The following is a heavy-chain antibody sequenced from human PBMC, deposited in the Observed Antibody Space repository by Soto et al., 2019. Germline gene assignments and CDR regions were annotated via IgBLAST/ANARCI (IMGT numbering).Heavy chain of an antibody. Sequence: SETLSLTCTVSGGYVNTFHWSWVRQPAGKGLEWIGRIFPNGNTAYSPSLKSRVTLSMHTSKNQISLHLTSVTAAAMAVYYCVRERSNSAYNFANGIQLWSLDPWGQ. CDR2: IFPNGNT. D-gene: IGHD1-1*01. CDR3: VRERSNSAYNFANGIQLWSLDP. CDR1: GGYVNTFH. J-gene: IGHJ5*02. V-gene: IGHV4-4*07.